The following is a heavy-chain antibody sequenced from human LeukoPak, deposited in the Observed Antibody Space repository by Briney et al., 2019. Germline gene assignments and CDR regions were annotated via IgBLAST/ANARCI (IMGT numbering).Heavy chain of an antibody. J-gene: IGHJ4*02. V-gene: IGHV3-21*01. D-gene: IGHD6-13*01. CDR2: ISSSSSYL. CDR3: ARDVAAAGKYYFDY. CDR1: GFTFSSYS. Sequence: PGGSLRLSCAASGFTFSSYSMNWVRQAPGKGLEWVSSISSSSSYLYYADSVKGRFTISRDNAKNPLYLQMNSLRAEDTAVYYCARDVAAAGKYYFDYWGQGTLVTVSS.